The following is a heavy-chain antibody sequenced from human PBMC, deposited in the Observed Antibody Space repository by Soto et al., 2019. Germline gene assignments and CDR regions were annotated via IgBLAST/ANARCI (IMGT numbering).Heavy chain of an antibody. Sequence: PSETLSLTCTVSGGSISSYYWSWIRQPPGKGLEWIGYIYYSGSTNYNPSLKSRVTISVDTSKNQFSLKLSSVTAAETAVYYCGREPSYYSYGRDVWGKGTTVTVS. J-gene: IGHJ6*04. CDR2: IYYSGST. CDR3: GREPSYYSYGRDV. CDR1: GGSISSYY. V-gene: IGHV4-59*01.